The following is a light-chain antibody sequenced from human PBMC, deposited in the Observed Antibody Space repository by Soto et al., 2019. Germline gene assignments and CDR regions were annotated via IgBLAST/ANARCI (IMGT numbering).Light chain of an antibody. CDR1: QSVSNNY. CDR3: QQYGSSPRT. V-gene: IGKV3-20*01. CDR2: GAS. J-gene: IGKJ1*01. Sequence: EIVLTQSPGTLSLSPGERVSLSCRASQSVSNNYLAWYQQKPGQAPRLLIYGASNRATGIPDRFSGSGSGTDFTLSISRLEPEDFAVFYCQQYGSSPRTFGQGTKVEI.